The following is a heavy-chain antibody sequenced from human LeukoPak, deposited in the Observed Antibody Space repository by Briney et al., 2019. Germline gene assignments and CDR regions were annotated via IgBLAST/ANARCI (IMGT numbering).Heavy chain of an antibody. CDR2: ISGSGGST. D-gene: IGHD6-13*01. CDR3: AKAPYSSSWARSYYFDY. CDR1: GFTFSSYA. Sequence: GSLRLSCAASGFTFSSYAMSWVRQAPGKGLEWVSAISGSGGSTYYADSVKGRFTISRDNSKNTLYLQMNSLRAEDTAVYYCAKAPYSSSWARSYYFDYWGQGTLVTVSS. J-gene: IGHJ4*02. V-gene: IGHV3-23*01.